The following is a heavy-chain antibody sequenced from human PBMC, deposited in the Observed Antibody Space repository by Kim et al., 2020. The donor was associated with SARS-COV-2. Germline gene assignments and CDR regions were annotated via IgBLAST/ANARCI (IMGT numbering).Heavy chain of an antibody. J-gene: IGHJ3*01. CDR1: GFNFRNAW. V-gene: IGHV3-15*01. CDR2: IKSKIHGETI. Sequence: GGSLRLSCAASGFNFRNAWMTWVRQAPGKGLEWVGRIKSKIHGETIDYAAPVKGRFTVSRDDSKNTVFLQMNSLKSEDTGIYYCTTEVCTGDTCSVKNAFDLGGQGPTVTVS. D-gene: IGHD2-8*02. CDR3: TTEVCTGDTCSVKNAFDL.